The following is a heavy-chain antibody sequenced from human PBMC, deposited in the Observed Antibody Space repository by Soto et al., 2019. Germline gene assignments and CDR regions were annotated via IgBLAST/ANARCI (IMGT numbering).Heavy chain of an antibody. CDR1: GFTFSNYW. CDR3: ARGAIYCANYLNWFDP. V-gene: IGHV3-74*02. D-gene: IGHD2-21*01. Sequence: EVQLVEAGGGLVQPGGSLRLSCAASGFTFSNYWMHWVHQAPGKGLVWVSRINSDGGSTSYGGSVKGRFTISRDNAKNTLYLEINSLRAEDTAVYYCARGAIYCANYLNWFDPWGQGTLVTVSS. CDR2: INSDGGST. J-gene: IGHJ5*02.